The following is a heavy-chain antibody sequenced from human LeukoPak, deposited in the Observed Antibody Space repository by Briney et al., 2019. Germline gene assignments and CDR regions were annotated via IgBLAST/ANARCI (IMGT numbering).Heavy chain of an antibody. CDR2: IIPIFGTA. J-gene: IGHJ3*02. Sequence: SVKVSCKASGGTFSSYAISWVRQAPGQGLEWMGRIIPIFGTANYAQKFQGRVTITTDESTSTACMELSSLRSEDTAVYYCARGAPVEMATIDAFDIWGQGTMVTVSS. CDR1: GGTFSSYA. D-gene: IGHD5-24*01. CDR3: ARGAPVEMATIDAFDI. V-gene: IGHV1-69*05.